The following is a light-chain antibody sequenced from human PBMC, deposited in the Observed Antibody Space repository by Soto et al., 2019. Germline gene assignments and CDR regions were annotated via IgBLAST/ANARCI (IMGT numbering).Light chain of an antibody. CDR2: DAS. J-gene: IGKJ1*01. CDR3: QQYGSSGT. CDR1: QSISSY. V-gene: IGKV3-20*01. Sequence: EIVLTQSPGTLSLSPGERATLSCRASQSISSYLARYQQKPGQAPRLLIYDASNRATGIPARFSGSGSGTDFTLTISRLEPEDFAAYYCQQYGSSGTFGQGTKVDI.